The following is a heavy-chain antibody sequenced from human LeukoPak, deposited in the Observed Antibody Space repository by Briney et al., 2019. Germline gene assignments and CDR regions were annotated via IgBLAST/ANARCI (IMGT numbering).Heavy chain of an antibody. CDR3: ARAAGNEWLGPYYGMDV. CDR2: IVVGSGNT. Sequence: SVKVSCKASGFTFTSSAMQWVRQARGQRLEWIGWIVVGSGNTNYAQKFQERVTITRDMSTSTAYMELSSLRSEDTAVYYCARAAGNEWLGPYYGMDVWGQGTTVTVSS. V-gene: IGHV1-58*02. J-gene: IGHJ6*02. CDR1: GFTFTSSA. D-gene: IGHD6-19*01.